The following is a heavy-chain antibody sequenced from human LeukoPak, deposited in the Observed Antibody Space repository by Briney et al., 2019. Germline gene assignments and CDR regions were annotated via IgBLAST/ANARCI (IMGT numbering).Heavy chain of an antibody. CDR2: IYHSGST. CDR1: GGSISSSNW. V-gene: IGHV4-4*02. Sequence: PSETLSLTCAVSGGSISSSNWWSWVRQPPGKGLEWIGEIYHSGSTNYNPSLKSRVTISVDKSKNQFSLKLSSVTAADTAVYYCARGVEMATMGFWFDPWGQGTLVTVSS. D-gene: IGHD5-24*01. J-gene: IGHJ5*02. CDR3: ARGVEMATMGFWFDP.